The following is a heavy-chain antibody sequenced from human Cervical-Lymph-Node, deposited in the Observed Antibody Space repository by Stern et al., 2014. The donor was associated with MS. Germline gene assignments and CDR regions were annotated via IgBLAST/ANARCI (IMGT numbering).Heavy chain of an antibody. CDR3: ARDQGFQLMNS. J-gene: IGHJ4*02. V-gene: IGHV4-4*02. CDR1: GDSISNDNW. CDR2: VYHTGSA. Sequence: QVQLQESGPGLVRPSGTLSLTCAVSGDSISNDNWWSWVRQPPGKGLEWIGEVYHTGSANYDPSLKSRVPISVDKSKNQFSLRLPSMTAADTAVYYCARDQGFQLMNSWGQGTLVIVSS. D-gene: IGHD2-2*01.